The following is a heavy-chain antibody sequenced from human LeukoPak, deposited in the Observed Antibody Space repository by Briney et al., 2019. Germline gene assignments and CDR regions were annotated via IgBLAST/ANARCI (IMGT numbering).Heavy chain of an antibody. Sequence: PSETLSLTCTVSGVSISSSSHYWGWIRQPPGKGLEWIGRIYTSGSTNYNPSLKSRVTISVDTSKDQFSLKLSSVTAADTAVYYCARGGYSGSYYPFDYWGQGTLVTVSS. D-gene: IGHD1-26*01. CDR1: GVSISSSSHY. V-gene: IGHV4-61*02. CDR3: ARGGYSGSYYPFDY. CDR2: IYTSGST. J-gene: IGHJ4*02.